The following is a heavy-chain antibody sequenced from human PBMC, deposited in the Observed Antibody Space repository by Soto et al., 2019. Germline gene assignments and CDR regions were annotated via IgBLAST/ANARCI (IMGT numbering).Heavy chain of an antibody. CDR3: ARRYYDFWSGYYTGGYFDY. Sequence: SETLSLTCTVSGGSISSSSYYWGWIRQPPGKGLEWIGSIYYSGSTYYNPSLKSRVTISVDTSKNQFSLKLSSVTAADTAVYYCARRYYDFWSGYYTGGYFDYWGQGTLVTVSS. D-gene: IGHD3-3*01. CDR1: GGSISSSSYY. J-gene: IGHJ4*02. V-gene: IGHV4-39*01. CDR2: IYYSGST.